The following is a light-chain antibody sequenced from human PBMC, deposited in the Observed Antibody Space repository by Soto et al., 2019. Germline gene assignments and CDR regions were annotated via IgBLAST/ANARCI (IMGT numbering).Light chain of an antibody. CDR3: QQRNVWPPIT. V-gene: IGKV3-11*01. Sequence: IVLNQSPGTLSLSPGERATLSCRASQSIRTSLAWYQQKPGQAPRLVIFDASNRANGVPARFGGSGSGTDFTLTINSLEPEDFAVYYCQQRNVWPPITFGQGTLLE. CDR2: DAS. CDR1: QSIRTS. J-gene: IGKJ5*01.